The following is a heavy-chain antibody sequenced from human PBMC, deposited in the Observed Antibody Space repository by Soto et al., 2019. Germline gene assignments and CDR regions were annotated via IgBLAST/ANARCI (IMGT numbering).Heavy chain of an antibody. V-gene: IGHV3-7*01. Sequence: GGSLRLSCAASGFTSSTYWMSWVRQAPGKGLEWVANIKQDGSEKYYVDSVKGRFTISRDNAKNSLYLQMNSLRVEDTAVYYCTRELRRFDYWGQGTLVTVSS. CDR1: GFTSSTYW. J-gene: IGHJ4*02. CDR3: TRELRRFDY. CDR2: IKQDGSEK.